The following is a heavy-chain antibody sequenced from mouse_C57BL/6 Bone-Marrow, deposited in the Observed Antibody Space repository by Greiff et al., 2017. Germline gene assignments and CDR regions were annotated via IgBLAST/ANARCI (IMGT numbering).Heavy chain of an antibody. CDR3: ARSSVSSSY. CDR1: GYTFTDYY. D-gene: IGHD1-1*01. Sequence: VQLQQSGPELVKPGASVKISCKASGYTFTDYYMNWVKQSHGKSLEWIGDINPNNGGTSYNQKFKGKATLTVDKSSSTAYMELRSLTSEDSAVYYCARSSVSSSYWGQGTTLTVSS. CDR2: INPNNGGT. J-gene: IGHJ2*01. V-gene: IGHV1-26*01.